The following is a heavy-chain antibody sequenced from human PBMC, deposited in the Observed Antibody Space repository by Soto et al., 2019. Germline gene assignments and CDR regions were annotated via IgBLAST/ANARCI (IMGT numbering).Heavy chain of an antibody. D-gene: IGHD2-21*02. V-gene: IGHV4-39*07. Sequence: SDTLSLTCTVSGGSTSSSLYQWVWIRQPPGKGLEWIGNVYYNGNTYYNASLKSRLTISVDTSNNQFSLRVKSVTAAGTAVYYCATLPPRIVVMTTEIPSWGQGTLVTVS. CDR2: VYYNGNT. CDR3: ATLPPRIVVMTTEIPS. J-gene: IGHJ5*02. CDR1: GGSTSSSLYQ.